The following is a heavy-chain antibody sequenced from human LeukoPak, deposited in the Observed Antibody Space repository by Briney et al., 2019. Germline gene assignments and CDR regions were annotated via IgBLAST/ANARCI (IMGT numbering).Heavy chain of an antibody. CDR1: GYSISSGYY. Sequence: PSETLSLTCAVSGYSISSGYYWGWVRQPPGKGLEWIGSIYYSGSTYYNPSLKSRVTISVDTSKDQFSLKLSSVTAADTAVYYCARHSGSTEIDYWGQGTLVTVSS. D-gene: IGHD3-10*01. CDR3: ARHSGSTEIDY. J-gene: IGHJ4*02. CDR2: IYYSGST. V-gene: IGHV4-38-2*01.